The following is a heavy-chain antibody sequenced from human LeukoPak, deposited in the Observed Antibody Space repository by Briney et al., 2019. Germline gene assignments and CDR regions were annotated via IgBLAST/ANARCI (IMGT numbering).Heavy chain of an antibody. J-gene: IGHJ4*02. CDR1: GFTFSSYS. V-gene: IGHV3-21*01. CDR3: ARNDRDYVDQGDFDY. D-gene: IGHD4-17*01. CDR2: ISGRSTYI. Sequence: PGESLRLSCAASGFTFSSYSMNWVRQAPGKGLEWVSSISGRSTYIYYADSVKGRFTISGDNAKNSLYLQMNSLRAEDTAVYYCARNDRDYVDQGDFDYWGQGTLVTVSS.